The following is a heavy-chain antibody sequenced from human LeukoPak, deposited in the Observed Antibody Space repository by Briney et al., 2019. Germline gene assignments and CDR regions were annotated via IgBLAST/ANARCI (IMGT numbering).Heavy chain of an antibody. CDR1: GGSISSGGYY. D-gene: IGHD3-3*01. J-gene: IGHJ5*02. Sequence: SETLSLTCTVSGGSISSGGYYWSWIRQHPGKGLEWIGYIYYSGSTYYNPSLKSRVTISVDTSKNQFSLKLGSVTAADTAVYYCAREGRITTNWFDPWGQGTLVTVSS. CDR2: IYYSGST. V-gene: IGHV4-31*03. CDR3: AREGRITTNWFDP.